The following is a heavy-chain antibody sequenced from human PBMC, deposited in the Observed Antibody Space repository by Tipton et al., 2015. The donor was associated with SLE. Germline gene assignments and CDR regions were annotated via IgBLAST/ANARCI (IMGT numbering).Heavy chain of an antibody. J-gene: IGHJ4*02. CDR3: ASEREYYDSSGYLEGYFDY. Sequence: TLSLTCTVSGGSISSYYWSWIRQPPGKGLEWIGYIYYSGSTNYNPSLKSRVTISVDTSKNQFSLKLSSVTAADTAVYYCASEREYYDSSGYLEGYFDYWGQGTLVTVSS. V-gene: IGHV4-59*01. CDR1: GGSISSYY. CDR2: IYYSGST. D-gene: IGHD3-22*01.